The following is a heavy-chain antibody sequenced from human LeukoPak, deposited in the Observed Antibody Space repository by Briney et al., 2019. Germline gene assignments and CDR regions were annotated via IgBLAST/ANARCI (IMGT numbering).Heavy chain of an antibody. D-gene: IGHD3-10*01. CDR1: GYTFTTYY. CDR3: ARPSRGIGGAFDI. CDR2: ISTNTGNP. Sequence: ASVKVSCKASGYTFTTYYIHWVRQAPGQGLEWMGWISTNTGNPTYAQGFTGRFVFSLDTSVSTAYLQISSLKAEDTAVYYCARPSRGIGGAFDIWGQGTMVTVSS. V-gene: IGHV7-4-1*02. J-gene: IGHJ3*02.